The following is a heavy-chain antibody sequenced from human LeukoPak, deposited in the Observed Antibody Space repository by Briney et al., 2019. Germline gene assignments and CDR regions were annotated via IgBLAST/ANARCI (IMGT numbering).Heavy chain of an antibody. CDR2: INDSGGST. Sequence: GGSLRLSCAASGFTFSNYAMSWVRQAPGKGLEWVSAINDSGGSTYCADSVKGRFTISRDNSKNTLYLQMNSLRAEDTAVYYCAKPAISSRGWYYDYWGQGTLVTVSS. CDR3: AKPAISSRGWYYDY. V-gene: IGHV3-23*01. CDR1: GFTFSNYA. D-gene: IGHD6-19*01. J-gene: IGHJ4*02.